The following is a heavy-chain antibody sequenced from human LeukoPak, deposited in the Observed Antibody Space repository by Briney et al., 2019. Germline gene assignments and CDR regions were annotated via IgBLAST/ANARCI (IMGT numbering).Heavy chain of an antibody. CDR3: ARRRQYDSSLFWNFDL. CDR2: INHSGST. CDR1: GGSFSGYY. V-gene: IGHV4-34*01. Sequence: SETLSLTCAVYGGSFSGYYWSWIRQSPGKGLEWIGEINHSGSTNYNPSLKSRVTLSVDTSKNQFSLKLSSVTAADTAVYYCARRRQYDSSLFWNFDLWGRGNPGTVSS. J-gene: IGHJ2*01. D-gene: IGHD6-6*01.